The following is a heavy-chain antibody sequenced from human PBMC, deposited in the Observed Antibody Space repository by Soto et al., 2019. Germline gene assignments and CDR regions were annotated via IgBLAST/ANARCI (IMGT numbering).Heavy chain of an antibody. CDR3: ASYGGNYAFDY. CDR2: ISYDGSTK. Sequence: GGSLRLSWAASGFTFSSYGMHWVRQAPGKGLEWVAGISYDGSTKYYADSVKGRFIISRDNSKSTVYLPMISLRAEDTAVYYCASYGGNYAFDYWGQGTLVTVSS. D-gene: IGHD4-17*01. V-gene: IGHV3-30*03. J-gene: IGHJ4*02. CDR1: GFTFSSYG.